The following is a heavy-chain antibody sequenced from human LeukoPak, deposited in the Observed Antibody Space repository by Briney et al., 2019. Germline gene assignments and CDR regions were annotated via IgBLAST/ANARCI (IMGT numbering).Heavy chain of an antibody. CDR1: GLTFSRYA. CDR2: ISGSGGST. CDR3: AKGPAMVIYYFDY. V-gene: IGHV3-23*01. Sequence: GGSLGLSCAASGLTFSRYAMSWVRQAPGKGLEYVSAISGSGGSTYYADSVKGRFTISRDNSKNTLYLQMNSLRAEDTAVYYCAKGPAMVIYYFDYWGQGTLVTVSS. J-gene: IGHJ4*02. D-gene: IGHD5-18*01.